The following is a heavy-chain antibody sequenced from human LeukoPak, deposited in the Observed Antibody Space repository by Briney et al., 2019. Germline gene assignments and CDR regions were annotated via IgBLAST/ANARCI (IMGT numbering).Heavy chain of an antibody. CDR3: VKHQGFVEYFTTWYTAFDY. CDR2: ISGSGDSA. Sequence: PGGSLRLSWVASGFTLSSCPMTWVRQAPGKGLEWVSSISGSGDSAHYADSLKGRFTISSDNSKNTLFLQMSSLRAEDTAIYYCVKHQGFVEYFTTWYTAFDYWGQETPVTVSS. J-gene: IGHJ4*02. V-gene: IGHV3-23*01. CDR1: GFTLSSCP. D-gene: IGHD2-2*02.